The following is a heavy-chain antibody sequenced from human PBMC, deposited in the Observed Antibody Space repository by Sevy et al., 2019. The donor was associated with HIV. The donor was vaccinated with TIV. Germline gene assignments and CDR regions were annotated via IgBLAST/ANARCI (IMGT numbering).Heavy chain of an antibody. CDR1: GFTFSSYA. CDR2: ISYDGSNK. CDR3: AREKGYDFDYYYGMDV. J-gene: IGHJ6*02. V-gene: IGHV3-30-3*01. Sequence: GGSLRLSCAASGFTFSSYAMHWVRQAPGKGLEWVAVISYDGSNKYYADSVKGRFTISRDNSKNTLYLQMNSLRAEDTAVDYCAREKGYDFDYYYGMDVWGQGTTVTVSS. D-gene: IGHD5-12*01.